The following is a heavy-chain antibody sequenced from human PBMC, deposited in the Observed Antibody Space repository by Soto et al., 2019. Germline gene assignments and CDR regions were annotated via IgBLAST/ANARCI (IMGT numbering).Heavy chain of an antibody. V-gene: IGHV4-59*01. Sequence: PSETLSLTCTVCGGSISRYYWSWIRQPPANGLDWNGYIYYSRRTHYNPSLKRRVTISVDTSKHQFSLKLCSVTAADTAVYYCARNSALRGYSNGWFDPWGQGTLVTASS. CDR3: ARNSALRGYSNGWFDP. CDR2: IYYSRRT. D-gene: IGHD6-25*01. CDR1: GGSISRYY. J-gene: IGHJ5*02.